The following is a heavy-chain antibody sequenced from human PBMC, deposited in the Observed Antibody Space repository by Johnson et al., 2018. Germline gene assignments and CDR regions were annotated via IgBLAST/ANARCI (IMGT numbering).Heavy chain of an antibody. CDR2: IYSGGST. CDR1: GFTVSSNY. CDR3: ARDSLYGSGSYYKSFPTYGMDV. J-gene: IGHJ6*02. D-gene: IGHD3-10*01. Sequence: VQLVESGGGVVQPGRSLRLSCAASGFTVSSNYMSWVRQAPGKGLEWVSVIYSGGSTYYADSVKGRFTISRDNAKNSLYLQMNSLRAEDTAVYYCARDSLYGSGSYYKSFPTYGMDVWGQGTTVTVSS. V-gene: IGHV3-66*01.